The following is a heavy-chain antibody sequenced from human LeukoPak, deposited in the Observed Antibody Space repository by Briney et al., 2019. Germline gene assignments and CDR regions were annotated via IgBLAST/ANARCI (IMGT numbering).Heavy chain of an antibody. D-gene: IGHD5-18*01. CDR1: GYTFTGYY. Sequence: GASVKVSCKASGYTFTGYYMHWVRQAPGQGLEWMGIINPSGGSTSYAQKFQGRVTITRDTSTSTVYMELSSLRSEDTAVYYCARDFVDTAMVFDYWGQGTLVTVSS. CDR3: ARDFVDTAMVFDY. CDR2: INPSGGST. V-gene: IGHV1-46*01. J-gene: IGHJ4*02.